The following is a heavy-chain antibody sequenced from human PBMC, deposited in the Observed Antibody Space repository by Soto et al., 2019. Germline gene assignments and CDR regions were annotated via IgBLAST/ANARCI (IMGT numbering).Heavy chain of an antibody. CDR1: GGTFSDTV. J-gene: IGHJ5*01. CDR2: ITAIFGTLTP. CDR3: AAGIEVAFDS. D-gene: IGHD5-12*01. Sequence: VQLVQSGAEVKKPGSSVKVSCKASGGTFSDTVISWVRQAPGQGLEWMGGITAIFGTLTPNYVQKFQGRVTITADESASTAYMELSSLRSDDTALYYCAAGIEVAFDSWGPGTLVTVSS. V-gene: IGHV1-69*01.